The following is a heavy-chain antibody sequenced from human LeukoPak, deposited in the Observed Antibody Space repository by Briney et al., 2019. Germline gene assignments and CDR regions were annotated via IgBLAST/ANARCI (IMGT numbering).Heavy chain of an antibody. J-gene: IGHJ5*02. Sequence: PSETLSLNCTVSGGSISSYNWSWLRQAPGQELEGSGNPYYSGRTNYNPSLNRRVTISVDTSKSQFSLKPSSVTAADTAVYYCARCGGINNYDFWSGYYYWFDPWGQGTLVTVSS. CDR3: ARCGGINNYDFWSGYYYWFDP. CDR2: PYYSGRT. V-gene: IGHV4-59*01. D-gene: IGHD3-3*01. CDR1: GGSISSYN.